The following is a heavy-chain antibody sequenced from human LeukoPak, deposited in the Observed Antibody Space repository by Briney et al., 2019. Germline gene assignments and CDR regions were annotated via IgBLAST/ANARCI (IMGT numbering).Heavy chain of an antibody. D-gene: IGHD3-22*01. CDR1: GFTFSDYY. V-gene: IGHV3-11*01. J-gene: IGHJ4*02. CDR2: ISSSGSTI. CDR3: ARRGYYDSSGYSFGH. Sequence: GGSLRLSCAASGFTFSDYYMSWIRQAPGKGLEWVSYISSSGSTIYYADSVKGLFTISRDNAKNSLYLQMNSLRAEDTAVYYCARRGYYDSSGYSFGHWGQGTLVTVSS.